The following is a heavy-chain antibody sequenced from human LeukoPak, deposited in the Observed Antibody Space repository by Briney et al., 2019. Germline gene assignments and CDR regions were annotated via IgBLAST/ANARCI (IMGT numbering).Heavy chain of an antibody. CDR3: ARGGTIFGVLTH. CDR2: IYTSGTT. Sequence: SETLSLTCSVSGGSISNFYWSWIRQPAGKGLEWIGRIYTSGTTNYNPSLKSRVTMSVDTSKNQISLRPSSVTAADTAVYYCARGGTIFGVLTHWGQGTLATVSS. V-gene: IGHV4-4*07. D-gene: IGHD3-3*01. J-gene: IGHJ4*02. CDR1: GGSISNFY.